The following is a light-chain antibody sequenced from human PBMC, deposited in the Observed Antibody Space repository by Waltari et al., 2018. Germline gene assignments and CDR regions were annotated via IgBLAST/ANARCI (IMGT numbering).Light chain of an antibody. V-gene: IGLV2-11*01. Sequence: QAALTQPPSVSGSPGPSVTISCIGTSSDIGGYNSVSWYHQHPGKAPKPMIYDVNKRPSGVSDRFSGSKSGNTASLTISGLQAEDEADYYCSSYAGSKTLVFGGGTRLTVL. CDR1: SSDIGGYNS. J-gene: IGLJ2*01. CDR3: SSYAGSKTLV. CDR2: DVN.